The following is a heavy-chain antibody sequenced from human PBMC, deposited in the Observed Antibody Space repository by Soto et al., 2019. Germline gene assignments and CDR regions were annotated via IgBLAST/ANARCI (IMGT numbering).Heavy chain of an antibody. CDR1: GYTFTSYG. Sequence: ASVKVCCKASGYTFTSYGISWVRQAPGQGLEWMGWISAYNGNTNYAQKLQGRVTMTTDTSTSTAYMELRSLRSDDTAVYYCARVARYFDWLPQEYSFDYWGQATLVTVSS. D-gene: IGHD3-9*01. CDR2: ISAYNGNT. J-gene: IGHJ4*02. CDR3: ARVARYFDWLPQEYSFDY. V-gene: IGHV1-18*01.